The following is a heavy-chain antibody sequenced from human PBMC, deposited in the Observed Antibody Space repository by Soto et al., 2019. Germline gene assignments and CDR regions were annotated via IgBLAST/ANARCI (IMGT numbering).Heavy chain of an antibody. Sequence: GGSLRLSCAASGFTFDDYAMHWVRQAPGKGLEWVSGISWNSGSIGYADSVKGRFTISRDNAKNSLYLQMNSLRAEDTALYYCAKCFRDLRSGGYDPYYYYYYMDVWGKGTTVTVSS. CDR3: AKCFRDLRSGGYDPYYYYYYMDV. J-gene: IGHJ6*03. D-gene: IGHD2-15*01. CDR2: ISWNSGSI. CDR1: GFTFDDYA. V-gene: IGHV3-9*01.